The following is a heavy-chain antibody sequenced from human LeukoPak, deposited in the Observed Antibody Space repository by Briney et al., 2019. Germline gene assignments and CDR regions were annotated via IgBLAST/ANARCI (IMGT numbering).Heavy chain of an antibody. CDR2: IYYSGST. J-gene: IGHJ3*01. V-gene: IGHV4-59*01. CDR3: ARVSCSSTSCPRRDALDV. CDR1: GGSISYYY. Sequence: PSETLSLTCTVSGGSISYYYWSWIRQPPGKGLEWIGYIYYSGSTNYNHSLKSRVTISVDTSKNQFSLNLTSVTTADTAVYYCARVSCSSTSCPRRDALDVWGQGTMVTVSS. D-gene: IGHD2-2*01.